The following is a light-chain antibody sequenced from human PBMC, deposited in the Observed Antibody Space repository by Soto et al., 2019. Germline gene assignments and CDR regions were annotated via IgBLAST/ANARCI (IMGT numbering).Light chain of an antibody. CDR2: GAS. V-gene: IGKV3-20*01. CDR3: QQYGGSPPYT. Sequence: IVLTQSPGTLSLSPGERATLSCRASQSVSSSYLAWYQRKPGQAPRLLIYGASSRATGIPDRFSGSGSGTDVTLTISRLEPEDFAVYDCQQYGGSPPYTFGQGTKLEIK. J-gene: IGKJ2*01. CDR1: QSVSSSY.